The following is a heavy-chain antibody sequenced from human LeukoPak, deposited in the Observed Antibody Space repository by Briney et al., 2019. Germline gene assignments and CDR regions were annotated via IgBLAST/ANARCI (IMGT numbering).Heavy chain of an antibody. CDR3: AKQLGYCSDGSCYFPY. Sequence: GGSLRLSCAASGFTFSNYAFHWVRQPPGKGLEWAAVISYEGSITYYADSVKGRFTISRDNSKKTLHLQMDSLRVEDTAVYYCAKQLGYCSDGSCYFPYWGQGTLVTVSS. D-gene: IGHD2-15*01. V-gene: IGHV3-30*04. J-gene: IGHJ4*02. CDR2: ISYEGSIT. CDR1: GFTFSNYA.